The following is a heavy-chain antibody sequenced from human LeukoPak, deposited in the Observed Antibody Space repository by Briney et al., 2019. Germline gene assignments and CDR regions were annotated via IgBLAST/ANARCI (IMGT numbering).Heavy chain of an antibody. CDR1: GYSISSGYY. Sequence: SETLSLTCTVSGYSISSGYYWGWIRQPPGKGLEWIGSIYHSGSTNYNPSLKSRVTISVDTSKNQFSLKLSSVTAADTAVYYCARSLSSGWPLPLDYWGQGTLVTVSS. J-gene: IGHJ4*02. D-gene: IGHD6-19*01. CDR3: ARSLSSGWPLPLDY. CDR2: IYHSGST. V-gene: IGHV4-38-2*02.